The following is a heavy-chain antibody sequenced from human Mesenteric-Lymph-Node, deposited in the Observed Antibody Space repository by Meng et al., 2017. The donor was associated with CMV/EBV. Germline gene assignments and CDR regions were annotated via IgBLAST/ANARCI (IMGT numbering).Heavy chain of an antibody. D-gene: IGHD3-22*01. V-gene: IGHV3-74*01. J-gene: IGHJ4*02. CDR1: GFTFSNAW. CDR3: ARDRDSDSSGYPYYFDS. Sequence: GGSLRLSCAASGFTFSNAWMNWVRQAPGKGLVWVSRINGDGSSTSYADSVKGRFTISRDNAKNSLYLQMNSLRVEDTAVYYCARDRDSDSSGYPYYFDSWGQGTLVTVSS. CDR2: INGDGSST.